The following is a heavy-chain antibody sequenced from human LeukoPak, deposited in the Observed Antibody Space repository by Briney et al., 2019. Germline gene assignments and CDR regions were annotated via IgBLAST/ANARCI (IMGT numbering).Heavy chain of an antibody. Sequence: ASVKVSCKASGYTFTGYYMHWVRQAPGQGLEWMGWINPNSGGTNNAQKFQGRVTITRDTSISTAYMELSRLRSDDTAVYYCSRDASGDYGGYWGQGTLVTVSS. CDR3: SRDASGDYGGY. D-gene: IGHD4-17*01. CDR2: INPNSGGT. CDR1: GYTFTGYY. J-gene: IGHJ4*02. V-gene: IGHV1-2*02.